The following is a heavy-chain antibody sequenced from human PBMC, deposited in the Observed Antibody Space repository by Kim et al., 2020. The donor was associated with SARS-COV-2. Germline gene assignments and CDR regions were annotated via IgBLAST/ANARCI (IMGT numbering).Heavy chain of an antibody. J-gene: IGHJ4*02. Sequence: GGSLRLSCAASGFTFSSYGMHWVRQAPGKGLEWVAVISYDGSNKYYADSVKGRFTISRDNSKNTLYLQMNSLRAEDTAVYYCAKDSMTTVTTEELGLFDYWGQGTLVTVSS. V-gene: IGHV3-30*18. CDR2: ISYDGSNK. CDR1: GFTFSSYG. CDR3: AKDSMTTVTTEELGLFDY. D-gene: IGHD4-4*01.